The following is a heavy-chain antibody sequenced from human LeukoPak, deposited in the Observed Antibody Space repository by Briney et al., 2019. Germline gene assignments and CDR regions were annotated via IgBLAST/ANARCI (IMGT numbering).Heavy chain of an antibody. CDR1: GFTFSDHA. CDR3: AKYSSGWQGLDY. D-gene: IGHD6-19*01. J-gene: IGHJ4*02. Sequence: PGGSLRLSCAASGFTFSDHAMTWVRQAPGKGLEWVSGISGSGDSTDYADSVKGRFTISRDNSKNTLYLQMNSLRAEDTAVYYCAKYSSGWQGLDYWGQETLVTVSS. V-gene: IGHV3-23*01. CDR2: ISGSGDST.